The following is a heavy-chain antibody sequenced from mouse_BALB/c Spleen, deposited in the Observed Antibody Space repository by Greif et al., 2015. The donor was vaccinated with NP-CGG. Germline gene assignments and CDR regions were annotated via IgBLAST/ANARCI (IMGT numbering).Heavy chain of an antibody. CDR1: GYTFTSYW. Sequence: VQLQQSGAELAKPGASVKMSCKASGYTFTSYWMHWVKQRPGQGLEWIGYINPSTGYTEYNQKFKDKATLTADKSSSTAYVQLSSLTSEDSAVYYCARWLLLRRDAMDYWGQGTSVTVSS. CDR3: ARWLLLRRDAMDY. J-gene: IGHJ4*01. CDR2: INPSTGYT. D-gene: IGHD2-3*01. V-gene: IGHV1-7*01.